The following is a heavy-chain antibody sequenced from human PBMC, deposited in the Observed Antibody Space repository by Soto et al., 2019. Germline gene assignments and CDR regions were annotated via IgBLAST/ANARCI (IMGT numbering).Heavy chain of an antibody. CDR3: TRPPPDNIGYYVFAF. J-gene: IGHJ4*02. Sequence: GESLKISCKGSGYNFPTYWIGWVRQMPGKGLEWMGIIYPGDSNTRYSPSFEGQVTISADKSINTAYLQWSSLKASDTAMYYCTRPPPDNIGYYVFAFCGQGTLVTVSS. D-gene: IGHD3-22*01. CDR2: IYPGDSNT. CDR1: GYNFPTYW. V-gene: IGHV5-51*01.